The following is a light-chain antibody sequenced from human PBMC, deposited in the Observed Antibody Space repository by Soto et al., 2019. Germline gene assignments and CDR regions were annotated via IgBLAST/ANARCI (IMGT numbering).Light chain of an antibody. CDR2: GAS. J-gene: IGKJ2*01. CDR3: QQYVSSPYT. Sequence: EIVLTQSPSTLSLSPGERATLSCRASQSVSSNYLAWYQQKPGQAPRLLIYGASSRATGIPDRFSGSGSGTDFTLTISRLEPEDFAVYYCQQYVSSPYTFGQGTKVEIK. CDR1: QSVSSNY. V-gene: IGKV3-20*01.